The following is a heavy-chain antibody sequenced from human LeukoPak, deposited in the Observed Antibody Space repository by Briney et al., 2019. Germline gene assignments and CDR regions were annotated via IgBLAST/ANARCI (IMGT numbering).Heavy chain of an antibody. CDR1: GFTVSSNY. CDR3: ARAPYCGGDCYSGWYFDL. D-gene: IGHD2-21*02. Sequence: GGSLRLSCAASGFTVSSNYMSWVRQAPGKGLEWVSVIYSGGSTYYADSVKGRFTISRDNSKNTLYLQMNSLRAEDTAVYYRARAPYCGGDCYSGWYFDLWGRGTLVTVSS. J-gene: IGHJ2*01. CDR2: IYSGGST. V-gene: IGHV3-53*01.